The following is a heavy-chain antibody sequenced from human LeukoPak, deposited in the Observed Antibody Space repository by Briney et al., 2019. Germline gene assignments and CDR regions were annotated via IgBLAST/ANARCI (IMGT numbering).Heavy chain of an antibody. V-gene: IGHV4-61*02. Sequence: SETLSLTCTVSGGPISSGSYYWNWIRQPAGKGLEWIGRIHSSGSTNYNFSLKSRVTISVDTSKNQFSLKLSSVTAADTAVYYCARGDYPHAFDIWGQGTMVTVSS. J-gene: IGHJ3*02. CDR3: ARGDYPHAFDI. CDR1: GGPISSGSYY. D-gene: IGHD4-17*01. CDR2: IHSSGST.